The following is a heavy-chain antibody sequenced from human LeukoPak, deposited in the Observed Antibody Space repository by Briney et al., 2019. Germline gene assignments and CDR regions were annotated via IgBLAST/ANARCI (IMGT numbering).Heavy chain of an antibody. CDR1: GYTFTGYY. Sequence: ASVKVSCKASGYTFTGYYMHWVRQAPGQGLEWMGWINPNSGGTNYAQKFQGWVTMTRDTSTSTVYMELSSLRSEDTAVYYCARVAVAYDSSGYYWREYYFDYWGQGTLVTVSS. D-gene: IGHD3-22*01. CDR2: INPNSGGT. V-gene: IGHV1-2*04. CDR3: ARVAVAYDSSGYYWREYYFDY. J-gene: IGHJ4*02.